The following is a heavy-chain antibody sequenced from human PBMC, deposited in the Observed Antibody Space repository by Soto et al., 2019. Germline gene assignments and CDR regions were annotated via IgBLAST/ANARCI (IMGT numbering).Heavy chain of an antibody. D-gene: IGHD2-2*01. CDR1: GFTVSSNY. J-gene: IGHJ6*02. CDR3: ARERGYCSSTSCSSYYYYYGMDV. V-gene: IGHV3-53*01. Sequence: PVGSLRLSCAASGFTVSSNYMSWVRQAPGKGLEWVSVIYSGGSTYYADSVKGRFTISRDNSKNTLYLQMNSLRAEDTAVYYCARERGYCSSTSCSSYYYYYGMDVWGQGTTVTVSS. CDR2: IYSGGST.